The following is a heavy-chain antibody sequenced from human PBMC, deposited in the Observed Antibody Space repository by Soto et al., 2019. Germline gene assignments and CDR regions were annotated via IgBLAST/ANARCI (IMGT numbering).Heavy chain of an antibody. D-gene: IGHD1-26*01. CDR2: SAPEEGEP. CDR1: KNTLTELT. V-gene: IGHV1-24*01. CDR3: AADRKIVGTIGAFDF. Sequence: GASVKVSFKVPKNTLTELTIDWLRQAPGKGLEWMGRSAPEEGEPIYPQKFQGRVSMTEDPSTDTAYMELTSLRFEDTAVYFCAADRKIVGTIGAFDFWGQGTQVTVSS. J-gene: IGHJ4*02.